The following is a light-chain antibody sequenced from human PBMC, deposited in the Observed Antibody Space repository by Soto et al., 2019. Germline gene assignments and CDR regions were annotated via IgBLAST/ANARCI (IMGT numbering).Light chain of an antibody. J-gene: IGLJ2*01. Sequence: QSVLTQPPSTSGTPGQRVTISCSGSSSNIGSNHVYWYQQFPGMAPKLLMYRSDQRPTGVPDRFSGYKSGTSASLAISGLWSDDEADYYCSARDDRLSGVVFGCGTKVTVL. V-gene: IGLV1-47*03. CDR2: RSD. CDR1: SSNIGSNH. CDR3: SARDDRLSGVV.